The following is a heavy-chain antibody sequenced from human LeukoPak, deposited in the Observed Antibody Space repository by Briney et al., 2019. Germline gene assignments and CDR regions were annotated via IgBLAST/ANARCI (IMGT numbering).Heavy chain of an antibody. D-gene: IGHD2-15*01. CDR1: GYSFTTYW. CDR3: ARPCRGGGYDGAFDI. Sequence: GESLKISCEGSGYSFTTYWIGWVRQMPGKGLEWMGIIYPGDSDTRYSPSFQGQVTISADKSITTAYLQWSSLKASDTAMYYCARPCRGGGYDGAFDIWGQGTMVTVSS. J-gene: IGHJ3*02. CDR2: IYPGDSDT. V-gene: IGHV5-51*01.